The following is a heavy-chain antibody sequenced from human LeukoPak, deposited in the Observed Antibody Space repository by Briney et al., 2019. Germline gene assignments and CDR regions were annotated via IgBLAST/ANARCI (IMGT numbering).Heavy chain of an antibody. CDR2: ISSYNGDT. J-gene: IGHJ4*02. CDR3: ARDFPQQPWY. CDR1: RYTFTSYG. D-gene: IGHD6-13*01. V-gene: IGHV1-18*01. Sequence: PGKVSCKASRYTFTSYGISWVREAPGPGLGGMGWISSYNGDTNYAQNLPGRVPMTKDTSTSKAYRELRSLRSDYTAVYYCARDFPQQPWYWGQGTLVTVSS.